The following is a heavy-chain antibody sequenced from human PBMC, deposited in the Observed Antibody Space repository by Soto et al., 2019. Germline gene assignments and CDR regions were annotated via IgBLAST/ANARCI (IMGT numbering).Heavy chain of an antibody. V-gene: IGHV1-3*01. J-gene: IGHJ6*03. CDR1: GYSFTSYA. CDR3: ARDTRVDPGARFGYYYYYMDV. Sequence: QVQLVQSGAEVKKPGASVKVSCKASGYSFTSYAVHWVRQAPGQRLEWMGWLNAGNAVTKYSQKFQGRVTITSDAYASTAYMELSSLTSEDTAVYYCARDTRVDPGARFGYYYYYMDVWGKGTPVTVSS. D-gene: IGHD1-26*01. CDR2: LNAGNAVT.